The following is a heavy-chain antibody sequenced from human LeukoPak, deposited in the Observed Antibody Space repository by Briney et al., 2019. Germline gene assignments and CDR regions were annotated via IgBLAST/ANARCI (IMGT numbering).Heavy chain of an antibody. Sequence: ASVKFSCKASGYTFTNYDINWVRQATGQGLEWRGWMNPNSGNTGYAQKFQGRVTMTRNTSISTAYMELSRLRSEDTAVYYCARPHCSSTDCHPPEWFDPWGQGTLVTVSS. CDR1: GYTFTNYD. J-gene: IGHJ5*02. CDR2: MNPNSGNT. V-gene: IGHV1-8*01. CDR3: ARPHCSSTDCHPPEWFDP. D-gene: IGHD2-2*01.